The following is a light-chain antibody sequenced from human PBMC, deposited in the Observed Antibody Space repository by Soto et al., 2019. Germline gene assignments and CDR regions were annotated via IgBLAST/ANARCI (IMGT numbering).Light chain of an antibody. Sequence: QSALTQPASVSGSPGQSITFSCTGTSSDVGGYNYVSWYQQHPGKAPKLLIYEVSNRPSGTSNRFSGSKSGNTASLTISGLQAEDEADYFCSSYTSSSTFVFGTGTKLTVL. CDR2: EVS. CDR3: SSYTSSSTFV. J-gene: IGLJ1*01. V-gene: IGLV2-14*01. CDR1: SSDVGGYNY.